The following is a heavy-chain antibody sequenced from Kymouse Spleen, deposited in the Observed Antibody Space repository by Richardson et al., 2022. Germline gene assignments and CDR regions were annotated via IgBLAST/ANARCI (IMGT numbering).Heavy chain of an antibody. J-gene: IGHJ6*02. V-gene: IGHV4-34*01. CDR3: ASLMVLDYYYGMDV. Sequence: QVQLQQWGAGLLKPSETLSLTCAVYGGSFSGYYWSWIRQPPGKGLEWIGEINHSGSTNYNPSLKSRVTISVDTSKNQFSLKLSSVTAADTAVYYCASLMVLDYYYGMDVWGQGTTVTVSS. CDR1: GGSFSGYY. D-gene: IGHD5-18,IGHD3-10*01,IGHD5-18*01. CDR2: INHSGST.